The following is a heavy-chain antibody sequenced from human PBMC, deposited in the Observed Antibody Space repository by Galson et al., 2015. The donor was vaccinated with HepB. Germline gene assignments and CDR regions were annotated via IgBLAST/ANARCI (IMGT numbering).Heavy chain of an antibody. J-gene: IGHJ3*02. V-gene: IGHV6-1*01. D-gene: IGHD4-17*01. CDR1: GDSVSSNSAA. CDR2: TYYRSKWYN. Sequence: ISGDSVSSNSAAWNWIRQSPSRGLEWLGRTYYRSKWYNDYAVSVKSRITINPDTSKNQFSLQLNSVTPEDTAVYYCARDTAVTTKGNVLSAFDIWGQGTMVTVSS. CDR3: ARDTAVTTKGNVLSAFDI.